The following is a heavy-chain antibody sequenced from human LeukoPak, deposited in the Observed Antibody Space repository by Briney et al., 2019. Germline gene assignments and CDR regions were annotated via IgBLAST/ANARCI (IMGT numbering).Heavy chain of an antibody. J-gene: IGHJ4*02. CDR2: IYYSGST. Sequence: SETLSLTCTVSGGSISGHYWGWIRQPPGKGLEWIGSIYYSGSTYYNPSLKSRVTISVDTSKNQFSLKLSSVTAADTAVYYCARVTGEGGGVYYFDYWGQGTLVTVSS. CDR3: ARVTGEGGGVYYFDY. CDR1: GGSISGHY. D-gene: IGHD3-16*01. V-gene: IGHV4-39*07.